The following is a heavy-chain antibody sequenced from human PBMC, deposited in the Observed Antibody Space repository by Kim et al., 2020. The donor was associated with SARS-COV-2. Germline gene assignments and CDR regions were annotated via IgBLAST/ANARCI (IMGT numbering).Heavy chain of an antibody. Sequence: SETLSLTCTVSGGSIISSTHYWGWVRQAPGKGLEWIGSVSHDGKTWYDPSLKSRVTLSIDRSNNQFFLRLTSVTAAATAVYLCVQVDEEFDNGGQGTLVT. CDR2: VSHDGKT. CDR3: VQVDEEFDN. CDR1: GGSIISSTHY. V-gene: IGHV4-39*07. D-gene: IGHD2-2*01. J-gene: IGHJ4*02.